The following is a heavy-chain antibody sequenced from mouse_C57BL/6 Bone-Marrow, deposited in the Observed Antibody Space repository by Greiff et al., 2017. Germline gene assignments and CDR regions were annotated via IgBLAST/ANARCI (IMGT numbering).Heavy chain of an antibody. Sequence: EVQLQESGPGLVKPSQSLSLTCSVTGYSITSGYYWNWIRQFPGNKLEWMGYISYDGSNNYNPSLKNRISITRDTSKNQFFLKLNSVTTEDTATYYCARDLGNYGSEAMDYWGQGTSVTVSS. J-gene: IGHJ4*01. CDR3: ARDLGNYGSEAMDY. D-gene: IGHD1-1*01. V-gene: IGHV3-6*01. CDR2: ISYDGSN. CDR1: GYSITSGYY.